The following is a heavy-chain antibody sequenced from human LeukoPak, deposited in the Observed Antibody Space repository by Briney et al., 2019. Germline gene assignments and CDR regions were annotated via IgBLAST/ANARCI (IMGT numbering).Heavy chain of an antibody. V-gene: IGHV1-69*01. CDR3: ARGPITTRSHFDY. D-gene: IGHD3-22*01. J-gene: IGHJ4*02. CDR2: IIPIFATA. CDR1: GGTFSSYA. Sequence: GSSVKVSCKASGGTFSSYAISWVRQAPGQGLEWMGGIIPIFATANYAQKFQGRVTITADESTSTAYMELSSLRSGDTAVYYCARGPITTRSHFDYWGQGTLVTVSS.